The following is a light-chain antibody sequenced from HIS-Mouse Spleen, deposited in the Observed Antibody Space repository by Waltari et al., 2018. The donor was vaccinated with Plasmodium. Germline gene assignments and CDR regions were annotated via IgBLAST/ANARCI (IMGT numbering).Light chain of an antibody. CDR1: ALPKQY. J-gene: IGLJ2*01. V-gene: IGLV3-25*03. CDR3: QSADSSGTYRV. Sequence: SYELTQPPSVSVSPGQTARITCSGDALPKQYAYWYKKKPGQAPVLVIYKDSERPSGIPERFSGSSSGTTVTLTISGVQAEDEADYYCQSADSSGTYRVFGGGTKLTVL. CDR2: KDS.